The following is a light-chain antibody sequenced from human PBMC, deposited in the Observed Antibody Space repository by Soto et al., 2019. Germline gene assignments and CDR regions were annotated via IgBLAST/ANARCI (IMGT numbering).Light chain of an antibody. CDR1: SSEVGGYDY. Sequence: QSALTQPASLSGSPGQSITISCTGTSSEVGGYDYVSWYQQHPGKAPKLMIFDVSNRPSGVSNRFSGSKSGNTASLTISGLQAEDEADYYCSSYTSSSTRVFGTGTKLTVL. CDR3: SSYTSSSTRV. J-gene: IGLJ1*01. CDR2: DVS. V-gene: IGLV2-14*01.